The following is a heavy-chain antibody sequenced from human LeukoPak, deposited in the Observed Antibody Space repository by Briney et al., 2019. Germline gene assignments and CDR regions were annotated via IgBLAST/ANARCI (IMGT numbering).Heavy chain of an antibody. J-gene: IGHJ4*02. CDR1: GGSISSYY. V-gene: IGHV4-59*01. CDR2: IYYSGST. D-gene: IGHD6-13*01. Sequence: PSETLSLTCTVSGGSISSYYWSWIRQPPGKGLEWIGYIYYSGSTNYNPSLKSRVTISVDTSKNQFSLKLSSVTAADTAVYYCARGGGAAAFHYWGQGTLVTVSS. CDR3: ARGGGAAAFHY.